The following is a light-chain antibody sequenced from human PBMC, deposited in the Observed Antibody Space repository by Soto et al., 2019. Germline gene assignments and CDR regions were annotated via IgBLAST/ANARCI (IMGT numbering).Light chain of an antibody. CDR3: SSYAGSNNIL. V-gene: IGLV2-8*01. Sequence: QSALTQPPSASGSPGQSVAISCTGTSSDVGGYNSVSWYQQHPGKAPKVIIYEVTKRPSGVPDRFSGSKSGNTDSLTVSGLQAEDDADYYCSSYAGSNNILFGGGTKVTVL. CDR2: EVT. J-gene: IGLJ3*02. CDR1: SSDVGGYNS.